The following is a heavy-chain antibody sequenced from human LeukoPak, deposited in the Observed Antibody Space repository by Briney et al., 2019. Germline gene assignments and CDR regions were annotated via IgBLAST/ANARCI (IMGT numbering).Heavy chain of an antibody. J-gene: IGHJ3*02. CDR1: GFTFSSYE. CDR2: ISSSSSYI. V-gene: IGHV3-21*01. Sequence: GGSLRLSCAASGFTFSSYEMNWVRQAPGKGLEWVSSISSSSSYIYYADSVKGRFTNSRDNAKKSLYLQMNSLRAEDTALYYCARGVDTAMILWSAFDIWGQGTMVTVSS. D-gene: IGHD5-18*01. CDR3: ARGVDTAMILWSAFDI.